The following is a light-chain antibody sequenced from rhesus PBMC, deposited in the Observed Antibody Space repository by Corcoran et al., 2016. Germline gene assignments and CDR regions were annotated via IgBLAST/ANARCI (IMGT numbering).Light chain of an antibody. CDR2: GAA. CDR3: LQSSNWYS. V-gene: IGKV3-24*04. Sequence: EIVMTQSPATLALSPGERATVSCRASQSVSSYLAWYQQKPGQAPRLLIYGAASRATCIPDRFSGSGSGTEFTLTISSLETEDVGVYFCLQSSNWYSFGQGTKVEIK. J-gene: IGKJ2*01. CDR1: QSVSSY.